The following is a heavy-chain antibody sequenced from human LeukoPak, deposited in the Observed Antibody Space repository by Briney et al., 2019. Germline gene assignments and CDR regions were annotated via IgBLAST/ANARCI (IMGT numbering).Heavy chain of an antibody. CDR2: IYYSGST. V-gene: IGHV4-39*01. CDR3: ARNGGYSYGPKHDY. D-gene: IGHD5-18*01. J-gene: IGHJ4*02. CDR1: GGSISSSSYY. Sequence: PSETLSLTCTVSGGSISSSSYYWGWIRQPPGKGLEWIGSIYYSGSTYYNPSLKSRVTISVDTSKNQFPLKLSSVTAADTAVYYCARNGGYSYGPKHDYWGQGTLVTVSS.